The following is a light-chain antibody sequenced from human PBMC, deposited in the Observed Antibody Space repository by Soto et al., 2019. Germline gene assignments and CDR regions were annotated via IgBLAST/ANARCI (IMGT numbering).Light chain of an antibody. CDR3: HQYNSYPRT. CDR1: QSINSW. J-gene: IGKJ1*01. V-gene: IGKV1-5*03. Sequence: DIQMTQSPSTLSASVGDRVTITRRASQSINSWLAWYQQKPGKAPRLLIYKASSLDSGVPSRFSGSGSGTEFTLTSSSLQPDDFAAYYCHQYNSYPRTFGQGTKVEIK. CDR2: KAS.